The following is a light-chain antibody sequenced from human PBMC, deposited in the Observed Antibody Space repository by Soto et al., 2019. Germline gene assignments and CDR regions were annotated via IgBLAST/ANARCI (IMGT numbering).Light chain of an antibody. CDR2: EVS. Sequence: QSALTQPASVSLSPGQSITISCTGTSSDVGGYNYVSWYQQHPGKTPKLMIYEVSNRPSGVSNRFSGSKSGNTASLTISGLQAEDEADYYCSSYTSSSTLYVFGTGTKV. V-gene: IGLV2-14*01. CDR1: SSDVGGYNY. CDR3: SSYTSSSTLYV. J-gene: IGLJ1*01.